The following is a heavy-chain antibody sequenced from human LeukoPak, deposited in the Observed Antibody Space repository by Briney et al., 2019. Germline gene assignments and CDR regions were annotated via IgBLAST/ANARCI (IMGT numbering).Heavy chain of an antibody. J-gene: IGHJ6*03. V-gene: IGHV4-34*01. D-gene: IGHD3-22*01. CDR3: AERSGYYGSSGYYNYYMDV. CDR2: INHSGST. CDR1: GGSFSGYY. Sequence: SETLSLTCAVYGGSFSGYYWSWIRQPPGKGLEWIGEINHSGSTNYNPSLKSRVTISVDTSKNQFSLKLSSVTAADTAVYYCAERSGYYGSSGYYNYYMDVWGKGTTVTVSS.